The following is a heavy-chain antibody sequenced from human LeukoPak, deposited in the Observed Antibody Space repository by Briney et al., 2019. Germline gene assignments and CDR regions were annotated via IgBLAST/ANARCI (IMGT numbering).Heavy chain of an antibody. D-gene: IGHD3-22*01. CDR2: ISWNSGSI. CDR3: AKDTDSSGYYYGTFDY. V-gene: IGHV3-9*01. J-gene: IGHJ4*02. Sequence: GGSLRLSCAASGFTFDDYAMHWVRQAPGKGLEWVSGISWNSGSIGYAVSVKGRFTISRDNAKNSLYLQMNSLRAEDTALYYCAKDTDSSGYYYGTFDYWGQGTLVTVSS. CDR1: GFTFDDYA.